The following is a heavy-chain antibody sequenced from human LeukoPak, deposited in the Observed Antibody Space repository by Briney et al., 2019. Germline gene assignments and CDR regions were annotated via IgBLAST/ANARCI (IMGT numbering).Heavy chain of an antibody. CDR3: ARGLVQQLEYTVRVRWYDY. CDR1: GGSFSGYY. V-gene: IGHV4-34*01. D-gene: IGHD6-13*01. Sequence: SETLSLTCAVYGGSFSGYYWSWIRQPPGKGLEWIGEINHSGSTNYNPSLKSRVTISVDTSKNQSSLKLSSVTAADTAVYYCARGLVQQLEYTVRVRWYDYWGQGTLVTVSS. J-gene: IGHJ4*02. CDR2: INHSGST.